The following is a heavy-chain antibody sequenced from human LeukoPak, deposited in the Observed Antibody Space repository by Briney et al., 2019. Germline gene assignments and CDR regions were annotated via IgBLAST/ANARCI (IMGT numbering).Heavy chain of an antibody. D-gene: IGHD6-13*01. J-gene: IGHJ4*02. Sequence: GGSLRLSCAASGFTFSSYWMHWVRQAPGKGLVWVSRINSDGSNTAYADSVKGRFTISRDNSKNTLYLQMNSLRAEDTAVYYCARRLGSSWFFYFDYWGQGTLVTVSS. CDR3: ARRLGSSWFFYFDY. CDR1: GFTFSSYW. CDR2: INSDGSNT. V-gene: IGHV3-74*01.